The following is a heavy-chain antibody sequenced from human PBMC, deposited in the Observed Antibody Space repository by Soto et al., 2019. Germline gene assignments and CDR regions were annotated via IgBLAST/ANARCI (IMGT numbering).Heavy chain of an antibody. CDR3: ARVPLTAYFDL. J-gene: IGHJ2*01. Sequence: QVQLQESGRGLVKPSETLSLTCTVSGASVSGGSYWRSWIRQPPGKGLECIGYVYNSGSTTYNPHITSRVTISVDTYKNQFSLGLSSLTAADTAVYYCARVPLTAYFDLWGRGTLVTVSS. CDR2: VYNSGST. V-gene: IGHV4-61*01. D-gene: IGHD3-9*01. CDR1: GASVSGGSYW.